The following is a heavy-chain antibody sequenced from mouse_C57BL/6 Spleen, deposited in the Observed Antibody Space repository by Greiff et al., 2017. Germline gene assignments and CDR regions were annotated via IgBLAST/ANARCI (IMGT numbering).Heavy chain of an antibody. CDR2: LNPNYGTT. CDR1: GYSFTDYN. D-gene: IGHD1-1*01. V-gene: IGHV1-39*01. CDR3: SRWDYYGKSMDY. J-gene: IGHJ4*01. Sequence: EVQLQQSGPELVKPGASVKISCKASGYSFTDYNMNWVKQSNGKSLAWIGVLNPNYGTTSYNQKFKGKATLTVDQSSSTAYMQRNSLTSEDSAVYYCSRWDYYGKSMDYWAQGTSGTVSS.